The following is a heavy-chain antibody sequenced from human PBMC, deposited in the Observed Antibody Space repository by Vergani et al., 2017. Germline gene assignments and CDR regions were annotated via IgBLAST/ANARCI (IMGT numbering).Heavy chain of an antibody. Sequence: DVHLAESGGGFFQPGGSLRSSGSASGFSFKSFWMHWVRQVQGKGLLWVSRIKSDGSITAYADSVKGRFTISRDNAQNTLYLQMNSLRVEDTGVYYCARARCIETCYMSNWLDSWGQGTLVTVSS. CDR2: IKSDGSIT. D-gene: IGHD3-9*01. CDR1: GFSFKSFW. CDR3: ARARCIETCYMSNWLDS. V-gene: IGHV3-74*03. J-gene: IGHJ5*01.